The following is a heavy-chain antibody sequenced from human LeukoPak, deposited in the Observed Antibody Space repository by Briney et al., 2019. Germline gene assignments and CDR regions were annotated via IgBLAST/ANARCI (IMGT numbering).Heavy chain of an antibody. CDR2: ISGSGGST. CDR1: RFTFSSYA. CDR3: ARRGYCSSTSCPDFDY. V-gene: IGHV3-23*01. J-gene: IGHJ4*02. Sequence: PGGSLRLSCAASRFTFSSYAMSWVRQAPGKGLEWVSAISGSGGSTYYADSVKGRFTISRDNSKNTLYLQMNSLRAEDTAVYYCARRGYCSSTSCPDFDYWGQGTLVTVSS. D-gene: IGHD2-2*01.